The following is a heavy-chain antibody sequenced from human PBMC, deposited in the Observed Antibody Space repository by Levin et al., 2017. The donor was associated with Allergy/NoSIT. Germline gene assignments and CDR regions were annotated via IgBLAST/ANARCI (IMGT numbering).Heavy chain of an antibody. V-gene: IGHV5-51*01. Sequence: KVSCKASGYSFTGYWIGWVRQMPGKGLEWVGVIYPGDSDSRYSPSFEGQVTLSVDKSTTTAYLQWSSLKASDTAIYYCARHARVGVLTNLDVWGQGTTVTVSS. D-gene: IGHD2-2*01. CDR3: ARHARVGVLTNLDV. CDR1: GYSFTGYW. CDR2: IYPGDSDS. J-gene: IGHJ6*02.